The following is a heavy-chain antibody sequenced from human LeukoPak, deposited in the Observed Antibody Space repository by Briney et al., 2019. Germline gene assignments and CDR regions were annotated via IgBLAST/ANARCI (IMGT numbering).Heavy chain of an antibody. CDR3: ARDLGLNY. CDR1: GFTFSSYW. V-gene: IGHV3-74*01. CDR2: INSDGSST. J-gene: IGHJ4*02. D-gene: IGHD7-27*01. Sequence: GGSLRLSCAASGFTFSSYWMHWVRQTPGKGLEWVSRINSDGSSTSYADSVKGRLIISRDNAKNMLYLQMNSLRAEDTAVYYCARDLGLNYWGQGTLVTVSS.